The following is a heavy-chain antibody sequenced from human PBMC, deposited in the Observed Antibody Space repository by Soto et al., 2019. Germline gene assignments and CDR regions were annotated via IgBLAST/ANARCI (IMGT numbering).Heavy chain of an antibody. CDR1: GFSLTNVQKG. Sequence: QVTLKESGPVLVQATETLTLTCNVSGFSLTNVQKGVAWIRQPPGKALEWLAHILSDVEQSYKSSLKKRLTISQDTSKRQVVLVMTNVEPVDTATYYCARISGRFGGSHFDFWGQGSLVIVSS. J-gene: IGHJ4*02. CDR3: ARISGRFGGSHFDF. V-gene: IGHV2-26*01. CDR2: ILSDVEQ. D-gene: IGHD3-10*01.